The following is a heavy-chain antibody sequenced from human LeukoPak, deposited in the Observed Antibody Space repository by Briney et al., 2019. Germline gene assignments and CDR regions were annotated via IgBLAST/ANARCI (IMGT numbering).Heavy chain of an antibody. CDR3: AKSGYSSSWSNAAVYNWVDP. CDR2: ISGSGGST. CDR1: GFTFSSYG. V-gene: IGHV3-23*01. Sequence: GGTLRLSCAASGFTFSSYGLTWVRQAPGKGLEWVSVISGSGGSTYYADSVKGRFTISRDNSKNTLYLQMNSLRAEDTAVYYCAKSGYSSSWSNAAVYNWVDPWGQGTLVTVSS. D-gene: IGHD6-13*01. J-gene: IGHJ5*02.